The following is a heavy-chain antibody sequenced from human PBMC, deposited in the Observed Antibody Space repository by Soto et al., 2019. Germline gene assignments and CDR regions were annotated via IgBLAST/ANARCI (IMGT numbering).Heavy chain of an antibody. Sequence: QLNLQESGPGLVKPSETLSLTCTVSGGSISSMSYYWGWIRQPPGKGLEWIGNIYYSGTTYYSPSLESRVTISLDTSKNQFSLKLISVTAADTAGYYGARFNSGYYRDYYFDHWGQGTLVTGSA. CDR3: ARFNSGYYRDYYFDH. J-gene: IGHJ4*02. D-gene: IGHD3-22*01. CDR2: IYYSGTT. CDR1: GGSISSMSYY. V-gene: IGHV4-39*01.